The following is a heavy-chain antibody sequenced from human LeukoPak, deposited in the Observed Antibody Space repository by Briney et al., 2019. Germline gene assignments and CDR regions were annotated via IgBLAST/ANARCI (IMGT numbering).Heavy chain of an antibody. CDR3: ARERTTVVTLDYYYGTDV. CDR1: GYTFTGYY. V-gene: IGHV1-2*02. D-gene: IGHD4-23*01. Sequence: ASVKVSCKASGYTFTGYYMHWVRQAPGQGLEWMGWINPNSGGTKYAQKFQGRLTMTRDTSISTANMELSRLRSDDTAVYYCARERTTVVTLDYYYGTDVWGQGTTVTVSS. CDR2: INPNSGGT. J-gene: IGHJ6*02.